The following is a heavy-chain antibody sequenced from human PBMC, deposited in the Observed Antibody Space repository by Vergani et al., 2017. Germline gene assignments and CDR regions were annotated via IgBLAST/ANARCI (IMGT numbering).Heavy chain of an antibody. CDR3: ARVHGSPGDYYYYGMDV. D-gene: IGHD3-10*01. Sequence: QVQLVQSGAEVKKPGASVKVSCKASGYTFTSYGISWVRQAPGQGLEWMGWISAYNGNTNYAQKLQGTVTMTTDTSTSTAYMELRSLRSDDTAVYYCARVHGSPGDYYYYGMDVWGQGTTVTVSS. J-gene: IGHJ6*02. CDR1: GYTFTSYG. CDR2: ISAYNGNT. V-gene: IGHV1-18*01.